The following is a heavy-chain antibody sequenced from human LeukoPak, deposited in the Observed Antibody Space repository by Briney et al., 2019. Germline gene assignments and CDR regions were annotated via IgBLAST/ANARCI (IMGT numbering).Heavy chain of an antibody. CDR1: GGSIISSVTY. D-gene: IGHD2/OR15-2a*01. J-gene: IGHJ6*02. CDR2: IYDSGST. Sequence: PSETLSLTCSVSGGSIISSVTYWGWIRQPPGKGLEWIGDIYDSGSTRYNTSLESRVTISVDTSKNQFSLKLSSVTAADTAVYYCAKGGSTNFYYGDVWGQGTTVTVSS. V-gene: IGHV4-61*08. CDR3: AKGGSTNFYYGDV.